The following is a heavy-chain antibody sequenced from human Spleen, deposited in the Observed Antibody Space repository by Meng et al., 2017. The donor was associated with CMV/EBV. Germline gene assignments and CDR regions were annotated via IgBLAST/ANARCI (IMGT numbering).Heavy chain of an antibody. Sequence: GGSLRLSCAASGFTFSSYSMNWVRQAPGKGLEWVSSISSSSSYIYYADSVKGRFTISRDNSKNTLSLQMNSLRAEDTAVYYCAKDRSYSRIKSDYFDSWGQGTLVTVSS. CDR2: ISSSSSYI. V-gene: IGHV3-21*01. J-gene: IGHJ4*02. D-gene: IGHD6-13*01. CDR3: AKDRSYSRIKSDYFDS. CDR1: GFTFSSYS.